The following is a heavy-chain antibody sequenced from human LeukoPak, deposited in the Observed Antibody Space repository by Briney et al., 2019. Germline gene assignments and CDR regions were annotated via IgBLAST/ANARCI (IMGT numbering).Heavy chain of an antibody. V-gene: IGHV1-2*06. CDR1: GYTFTSYG. CDR2: INPNSGGT. J-gene: IGHJ5*02. Sequence: ASVKVSCKASGYTFTSYGISWVRQAPGQGLEWMGRINPNSGGTNYAQKFQGRVTMTRDTSISTAYMELSRLRSDDTAVYYCARDMVRGVIWFDPWGQGTLVTVSS. D-gene: IGHD3-10*01. CDR3: ARDMVRGVIWFDP.